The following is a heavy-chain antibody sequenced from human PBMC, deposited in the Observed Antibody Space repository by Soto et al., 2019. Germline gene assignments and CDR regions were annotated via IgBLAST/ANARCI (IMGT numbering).Heavy chain of an antibody. Sequence: PGESLKISCRGPGSRFIHYWIAWVLQVPGTGLEWMGIIYPGNSGTRYSPSFPGQVTISVDKSISTDYLKGSSLKAPDTATYYCASSPGTPKYLYYGLDGWGQGNTVTVSS. V-gene: IGHV5-51*01. CDR2: IYPGNSGT. CDR1: GSRFIHYW. CDR3: ASSPGTPKYLYYGLDG. J-gene: IGHJ6*02.